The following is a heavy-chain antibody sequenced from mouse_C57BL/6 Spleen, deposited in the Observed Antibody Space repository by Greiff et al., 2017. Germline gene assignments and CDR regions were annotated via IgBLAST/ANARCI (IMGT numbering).Heavy chain of an antibody. D-gene: IGHD1-1*01. V-gene: IGHV5-16*01. J-gene: IGHJ1*03. CDR3: ARDRVHYYGSSYGYFDV. Sequence: EVHLVESEGGLVQPGSSMKLSCTASGFTFSDYYMAWVRQVPEKGLEWVANINYDGSSTYYLDSLKSRFIISRDNAKNILYLQMSSLKSEDTATYYCARDRVHYYGSSYGYFDVWGTGTTVTVSS. CDR1: GFTFSDYY. CDR2: INYDGSST.